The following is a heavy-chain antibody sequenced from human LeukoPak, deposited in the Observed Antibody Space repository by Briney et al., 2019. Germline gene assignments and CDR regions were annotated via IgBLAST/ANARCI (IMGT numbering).Heavy chain of an antibody. Sequence: GGSLRLSCVASGFSFTNAWMGWVRQAPGKGLEWVSGISGSGGSTYYAVSVKGRFTISRDNSKNTLYLQMNSLRAEDTAVYYCAKGPLAGWSSSTSFDPWGQGTLVTVSS. CDR1: GFSFTNAW. V-gene: IGHV3-23*01. D-gene: IGHD2-2*01. CDR3: AKGPLAGWSSSTSFDP. J-gene: IGHJ5*02. CDR2: ISGSGGST.